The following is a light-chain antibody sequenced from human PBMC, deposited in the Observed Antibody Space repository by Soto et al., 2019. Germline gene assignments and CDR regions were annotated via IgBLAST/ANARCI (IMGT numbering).Light chain of an antibody. CDR2: AAS. CDR3: QQRYSNPGT. CDR1: QSISSY. V-gene: IGKV1-39*01. J-gene: IGKJ1*01. Sequence: DIQMTQSPSSLSASVGDRVTITCRASQSISSYLNWYQQKPGKAPQLLIYAASSLQSGVPSRFSGSGSGTDFTLTISSLQTEDFATYYSQQRYSNPGTFGQGTKVQI.